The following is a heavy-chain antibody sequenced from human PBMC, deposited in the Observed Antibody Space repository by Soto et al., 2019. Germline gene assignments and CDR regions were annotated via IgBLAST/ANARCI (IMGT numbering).Heavy chain of an antibody. V-gene: IGHV3-21*01. D-gene: IGHD6-19*01. CDR2: ISSSSSYI. CDR1: GFTFSSYS. CDR3: ARDKQWLVRGYYYGMDV. Sequence: GGSLRLSCAASGFTFSSYSMNWVRQAPGKGLEWVSSISSSSSYIYYADSVKGRFTISRDNAKNSLYLQMNSLRAEDTAVYYCARDKQWLVRGYYYGMDVWGQGTTVTVSS. J-gene: IGHJ6*02.